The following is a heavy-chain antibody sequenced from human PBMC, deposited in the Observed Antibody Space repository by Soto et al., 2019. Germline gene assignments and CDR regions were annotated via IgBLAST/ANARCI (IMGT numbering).Heavy chain of an antibody. V-gene: IGHV3-30*18. CDR2: ISYDGSNK. Sequence: PGGSLRLSCAASGFTFSSYGMHWVRQAPGKGLEWVAVISYDGSNKYYADSVKGRFTISRDNSKNTLYLQMNSLRAEDTAVYYCAKDFIRNVRAWNDGPYYYYGMDVWGQGTTVTVSS. CDR3: AKDFIRNVRAWNDGPYYYYGMDV. J-gene: IGHJ6*02. CDR1: GFTFSSYG. D-gene: IGHD1-1*01.